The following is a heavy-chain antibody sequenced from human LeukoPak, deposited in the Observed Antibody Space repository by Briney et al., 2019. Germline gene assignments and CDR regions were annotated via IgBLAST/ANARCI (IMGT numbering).Heavy chain of an antibody. D-gene: IGHD5-18*01. V-gene: IGHV3-30-3*01. Sequence: GGSLRLSCAASGFSFSDYGVHWVRQAPGKGLESVAFISYDGSNKYHTDSVKGRFTISRDNSKNTLYLQMNSLRADDTAVYYCATRYSYGDLGYWGQGTLVTVSS. CDR2: ISYDGSNK. CDR1: GFSFSDYG. CDR3: ATRYSYGDLGY. J-gene: IGHJ4*02.